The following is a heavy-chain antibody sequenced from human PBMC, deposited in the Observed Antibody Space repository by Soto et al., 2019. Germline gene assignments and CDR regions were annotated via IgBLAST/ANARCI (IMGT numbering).Heavy chain of an antibody. Sequence: EVQLVESGGGLVQPGGSLRLSCAASGFTFSNYWMYWVRQAPGKGLVWVSRVNNDGTDTTHADSVKGRFTISRDNAENTLYLQLNSLSAEDTAVYYCARGGVHHELDVWGQGSTVTVSS. CDR2: VNNDGTDT. CDR1: GFTFSNYW. J-gene: IGHJ6*02. V-gene: IGHV3-74*03. D-gene: IGHD3-3*01. CDR3: ARGGVHHELDV.